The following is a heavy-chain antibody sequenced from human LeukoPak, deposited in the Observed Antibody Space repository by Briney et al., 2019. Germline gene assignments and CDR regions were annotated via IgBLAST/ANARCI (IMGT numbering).Heavy chain of an antibody. CDR2: IYSSGST. Sequence: SETLSLTCAVSGGSISSSHHYWARIRQPPGRGLEWIGSIYSSGSTYYSPSLRTRVTISVDTSTNQFSLKLSSVTAADTAVYYCARVGSFSSGYYIDYWGQGTLVTVSS. CDR1: GGSISSSHHY. CDR3: ARVGSFSSGYYIDY. V-gene: IGHV4-39*07. J-gene: IGHJ4*02. D-gene: IGHD3-22*01.